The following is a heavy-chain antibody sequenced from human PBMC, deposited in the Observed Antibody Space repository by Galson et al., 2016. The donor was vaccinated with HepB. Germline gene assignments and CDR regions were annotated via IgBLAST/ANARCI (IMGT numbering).Heavy chain of an antibody. CDR3: ARAPGCGGDCYNDI. Sequence: SETLSLTCTVSGGSISSYYWSWIRQPPGKGLEWIGYIYHSGRTSYNTSLKSRVTMSVDTPKNQVSLKLSSVTAADTTLYFCARAPGCGGDCYNDIWGQGILVTVSS. V-gene: IGHV4-59*01. D-gene: IGHD2-21*02. J-gene: IGHJ4*02. CDR2: IYHSGRT. CDR1: GGSISSYY.